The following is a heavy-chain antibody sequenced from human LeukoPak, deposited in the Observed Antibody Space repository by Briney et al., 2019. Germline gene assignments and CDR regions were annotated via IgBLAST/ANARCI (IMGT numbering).Heavy chain of an antibody. V-gene: IGHV4-39*07. CDR3: ARETRTYYDFWSGYYTGRFQH. J-gene: IGHJ1*01. CDR2: IYYSGST. CDR1: SGSISSSSYY. D-gene: IGHD3-3*01. Sequence: SETLSLTCTVSSGSISSSSYYWGWIRQPPGKGLEWIGSIYYSGSTNYNPSLKSRVTISVDTSKNQFSLKLSSVTAADTAVYYCARETRTYYDFWSGYYTGRFQHWGQGTLVTVSS.